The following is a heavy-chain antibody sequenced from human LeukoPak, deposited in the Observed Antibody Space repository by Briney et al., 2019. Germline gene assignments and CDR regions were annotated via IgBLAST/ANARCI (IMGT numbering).Heavy chain of an antibody. CDR3: TRGDSSSWYYFDY. CDR1: GFTFGDYA. Sequence: GGSLRLSCTASGFTFGDYAMSWVRQAPGKGLEWVGFIRSKAYGGTTEYAASVKGRFTISRDDSKSIAYLQMNSLKTEDTAVYYCTRGDSSSWYYFDYWGQGTLVTVSS. V-gene: IGHV3-49*04. D-gene: IGHD6-13*01. CDR2: IRSKAYGGTT. J-gene: IGHJ4*02.